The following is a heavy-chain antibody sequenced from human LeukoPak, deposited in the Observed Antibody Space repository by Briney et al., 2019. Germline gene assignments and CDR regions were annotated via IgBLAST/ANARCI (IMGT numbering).Heavy chain of an antibody. Sequence: PGGSLRLSCAASGFSFSSYNMNWVRQAPGKGLEWVSSISSNSHYIYYADSVKGRFTISSDNAKNSLYLQMNSLRAEDTAVYHCASGSSGWYGEIWGQGTLVTVSS. D-gene: IGHD6-19*01. V-gene: IGHV3-21*01. J-gene: IGHJ4*02. CDR1: GFSFSSYN. CDR2: ISSNSHYI. CDR3: ASGSSGWYGEI.